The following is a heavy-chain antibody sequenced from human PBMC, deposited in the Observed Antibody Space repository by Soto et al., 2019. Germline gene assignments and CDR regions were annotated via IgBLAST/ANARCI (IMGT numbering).Heavy chain of an antibody. J-gene: IGHJ4*02. D-gene: IGHD1-7*01. CDR1: GGTFSSYA. V-gene: IGHV1-69*13. Sequence: ASVKVSCKASGGTFSSYAISWVRQAPGQGLEWMGGIIPIFGTANYAQKFQGRVTITADESTSTAYMELSSLRSEDTAVCYCAKASLELTTVVDYWRQGSLVTVSS. CDR2: IIPIFGTA. CDR3: AKASLELTTVVDY.